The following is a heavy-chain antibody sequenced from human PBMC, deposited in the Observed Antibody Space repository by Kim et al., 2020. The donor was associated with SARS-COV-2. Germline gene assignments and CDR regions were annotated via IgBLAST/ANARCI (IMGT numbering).Heavy chain of an antibody. CDR3: ATPGYYGSVYGMDV. J-gene: IGHJ6*02. V-gene: IGHV4-34*01. CDR1: GGSFSGYY. Sequence: SETLSLTCAVYGGSFSGYYWSWIRQPPGKGLEWIGEINHSGSTNYNPSLKSRVTISVDTSKNQFSLKLSSVTAADTAVYYCATPGYYGSVYGMDVWGQGTTVTVSS. CDR2: INHSGST. D-gene: IGHD3-10*01.